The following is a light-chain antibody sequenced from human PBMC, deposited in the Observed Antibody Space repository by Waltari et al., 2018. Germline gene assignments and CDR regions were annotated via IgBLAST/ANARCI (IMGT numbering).Light chain of an antibody. Sequence: DIVLTQSPGTLSLSPGERDTLACRASQIVRSRYLAWYQQKPGQDPRLLIYGSSNRATDIPDRFSGSGSGTDFTLTISRLEPEDFAMYYCQQYGSSVYTFGQGTKLEIK. CDR1: QIVRSRY. CDR2: GSS. J-gene: IGKJ2*01. V-gene: IGKV3-20*01. CDR3: QQYGSSVYT.